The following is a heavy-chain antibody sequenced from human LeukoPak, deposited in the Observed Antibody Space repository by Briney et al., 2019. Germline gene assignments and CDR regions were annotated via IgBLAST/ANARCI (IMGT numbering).Heavy chain of an antibody. J-gene: IGHJ4*02. V-gene: IGHV4-4*07. CDR3: ARDYCSSTSCYPCYFDY. D-gene: IGHD2-2*01. CDR2: IYTSGST. Sequence: PSETLSLTCTVSGGSISSYYWSWLRQPAGKGLEWIGRIYTSGSTNYNPSLKTRVTMAVDTSKNQFSLKLSSVTAADTAVYYCARDYCSSTSCYPCYFDYWGQGALVTVSS. CDR1: GGSISSYY.